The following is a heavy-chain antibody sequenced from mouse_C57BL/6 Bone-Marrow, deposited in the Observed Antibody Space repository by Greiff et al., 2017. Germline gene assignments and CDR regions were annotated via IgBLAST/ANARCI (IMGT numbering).Heavy chain of an antibody. CDR1: GYTFTSYW. V-gene: IGHV1-59*01. J-gene: IGHJ3*01. CDR3: EILRGFAY. D-gene: IGHD2-4*01. CDR2: IDPSDSYT. Sequence: QVQLQQPGAELVRPGTSVKLSCKASGYTFTSYWMHWVKQRPGQGLEWIGVIDPSDSYTNYNQKFKGKATLTVDTSSSTAYMQLSSLTSEDSAVYYCEILRGFAYWGQGTLVTVSA.